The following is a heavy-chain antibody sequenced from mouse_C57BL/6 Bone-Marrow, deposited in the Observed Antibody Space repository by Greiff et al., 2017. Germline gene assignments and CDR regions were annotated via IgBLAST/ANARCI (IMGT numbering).Heavy chain of an antibody. CDR2: IWRGGST. V-gene: IGHV2-5*01. CDR1: GFSLTSYG. D-gene: IGHD1-1*01. CDR3: AKNYYGTYWYFDV. Sequence: VKLMESGPGLVQPSQSLSITCTVSGFSLTSYGVNWVRQSTGKGLEWLGVIWRGGSTDYNEAFMTRLSITKDNSKSQVFFKMNSLQSDDTAIYYCAKNYYGTYWYFDVWGTGTTVTVSS. J-gene: IGHJ1*03.